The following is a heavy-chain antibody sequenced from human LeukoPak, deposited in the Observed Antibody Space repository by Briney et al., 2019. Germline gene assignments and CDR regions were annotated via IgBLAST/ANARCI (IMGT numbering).Heavy chain of an antibody. V-gene: IGHV4-59*01. CDR1: GGSISSYY. D-gene: IGHD2-2*01. CDR3: ASEYCSSTSCYPSPWYFDL. Sequence: SETLSLTCTVSGGSISSYYWSWIRQPPGKGLEWIGYIYYSGRTNYNPSLKSRVTISVDTSKNQFSLKLSSVTAADTAVYYCASEYCSSTSCYPSPWYFDLWGRGTLVTVSS. J-gene: IGHJ2*01. CDR2: IYYSGRT.